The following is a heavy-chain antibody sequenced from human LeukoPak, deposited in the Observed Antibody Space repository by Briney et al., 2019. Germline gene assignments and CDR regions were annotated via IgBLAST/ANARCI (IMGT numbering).Heavy chain of an antibody. V-gene: IGHV4-59*01. CDR2: IYYSGST. J-gene: IGHJ4*02. CDR1: DGSMSSYY. Sequence: SETLSLTCTVSDGSMSSYYWSWIRQPPGKGLECIGYIYYSGSTYYNPSLKSRVTISIDTSKNQFSLNLSSVAAADTAVYYCTRAPNPYYFDDWGQGTLVTVSS. CDR3: TRAPNPYYFDD.